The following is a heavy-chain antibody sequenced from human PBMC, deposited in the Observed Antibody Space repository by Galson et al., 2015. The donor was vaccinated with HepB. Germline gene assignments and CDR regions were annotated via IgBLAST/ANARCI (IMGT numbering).Heavy chain of an antibody. Sequence: SLRLSCAVSGLTFSLYTMTWVRQAPGKGLEWVSAISGSGDHAYYADSVKGRFTISRDNSKNTLYLQMDSLRAEDTAVYNCAKNYDTGGYFFNYHYGMDFWGQGTTVTVSS. D-gene: IGHD3-22*01. CDR1: GLTFSLYT. V-gene: IGHV3-23*01. CDR3: AKNYDTGGYFFNYHYGMDF. CDR2: ISGSGDHA. J-gene: IGHJ6*02.